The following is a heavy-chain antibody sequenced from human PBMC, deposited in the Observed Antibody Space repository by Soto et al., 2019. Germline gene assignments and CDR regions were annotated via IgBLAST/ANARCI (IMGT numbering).Heavy chain of an antibody. CDR2: VKSKNDGGTT. V-gene: IGHV3-15*07. D-gene: IGHD3-22*01. CDR3: TTDSYITSIIVRFDY. CDR1: GFTFSNAW. Sequence: PGGSVRLSCAASGFTFSNAWINWVRQAPGKGLEWVGRVKSKNDGGTTDFAAPVKGRFAISRDDSKNMVYLEMNSLQTEDTAIYYCTTDSYITSIIVRFDYWGHGTLVTVSS. J-gene: IGHJ4*01.